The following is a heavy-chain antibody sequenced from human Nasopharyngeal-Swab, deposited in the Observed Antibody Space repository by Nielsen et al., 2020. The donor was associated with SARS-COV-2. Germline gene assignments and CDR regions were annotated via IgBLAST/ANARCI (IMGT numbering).Heavy chain of an antibody. CDR1: GYTFSSYA. V-gene: IGHV1-3*01. J-gene: IGHJ6*02. D-gene: IGHD3-3*02. CDR2: INAGNGNT. CDR3: ARDHRGRGIYFMDV. Sequence: ASVKVSGKASGYTFSSYAMHWVRQAPGQSLEWMGWINAGNGNTKYSQKFQGRVTMTRDTSASTAYMELSSLRSEDTAVYYCARDHRGRGIYFMDVWGQGTTVTVSS.